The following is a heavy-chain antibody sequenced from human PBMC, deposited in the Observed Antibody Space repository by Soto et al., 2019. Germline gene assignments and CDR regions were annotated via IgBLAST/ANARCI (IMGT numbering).Heavy chain of an antibody. CDR3: WAGETNYFDF. J-gene: IGHJ4*02. V-gene: IGHV3-74*01. CDR1: GLTLSRYW. D-gene: IGHD3-10*01. CDR2: INSDGGTT. Sequence: EVQLVESGGGLVQPGGSLRLSCAGSGLTLSRYWMHWVRQGPGKGLVWVSRINSDGGTTTYADSVKGRFTISRDNAKNTVDLQMNSLRAEDAAAYYCWAGETNYFDFWGQGTLVTVSS.